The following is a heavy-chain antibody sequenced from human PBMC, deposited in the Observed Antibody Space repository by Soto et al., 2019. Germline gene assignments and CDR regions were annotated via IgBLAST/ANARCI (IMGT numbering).Heavy chain of an antibody. V-gene: IGHV6-1*01. CDR3: ARTKGYLDY. J-gene: IGHJ4*02. Sequence: QTLSLTCAISGDSVSSNSVAWNWIRQSPSRGLEWLGRTYYRSKWYIEYAVSLKSRITINPDTSKNQFSLQLNSVTPEDTAVYYCARTKGYLDYWGQGTLVTVSS. CDR1: GDSVSSNSVA. CDR2: TYYRSKWYI.